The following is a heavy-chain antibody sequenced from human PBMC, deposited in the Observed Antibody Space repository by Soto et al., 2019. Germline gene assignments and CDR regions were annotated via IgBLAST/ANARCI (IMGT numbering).Heavy chain of an antibody. CDR1: GYTFTNYY. CDR3: ARSDDSTSYPLDL. V-gene: IGHV1-2*02. D-gene: IGHD4-4*01. CDR2: MNPRSGGT. Sequence: ASVKVSCKASGYTFTNYYMHWVRQAPGQGLEWMGWMNPRSGGTKYAQAFQDRVTMTRDASISTAYKEVTSPRQCDTAVYSCARSDDSTSYPLDLWGQGTLVTVSS. J-gene: IGHJ5*02.